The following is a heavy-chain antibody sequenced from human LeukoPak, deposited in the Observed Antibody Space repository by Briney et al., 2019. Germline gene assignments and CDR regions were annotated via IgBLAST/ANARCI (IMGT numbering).Heavy chain of an antibody. CDR3: ARHRLNIVATKGAFDI. J-gene: IGHJ3*02. V-gene: IGHV4-39*01. CDR1: GGSISSSSYY. D-gene: IGHD5-12*01. Sequence: SETLSLTCTVSGGSISSSSYYWSWIRQPPGKGLEWIGEINHSGSTNYNPSLKSRVTISVDTSKNQLSLKLSSVTAADTAVYYCARHRLNIVATKGAFDIWGQGTMVTVSS. CDR2: INHSGST.